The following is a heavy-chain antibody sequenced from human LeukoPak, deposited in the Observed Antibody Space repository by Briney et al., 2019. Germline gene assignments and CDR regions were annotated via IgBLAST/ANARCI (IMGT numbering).Heavy chain of an antibody. Sequence: GGSLRLSCAASGFTFSSYGMHWVRQAPGKGLEWVAFIRYDGSNKYYADSVKGRFTISRDNSKNTLYLQMNSLRAEDTAVYYCAKDRPPYYYDSSGSMDVWGKGTTVTISS. CDR1: GFTFSSYG. J-gene: IGHJ6*03. CDR2: IRYDGSNK. CDR3: AKDRPPYYYDSSGSMDV. V-gene: IGHV3-30*02. D-gene: IGHD3-22*01.